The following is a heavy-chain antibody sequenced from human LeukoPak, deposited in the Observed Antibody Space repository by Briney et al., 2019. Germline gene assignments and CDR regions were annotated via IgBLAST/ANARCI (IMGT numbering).Heavy chain of an antibody. J-gene: IGHJ5*02. CDR1: GYTFTGYY. V-gene: IGHV1-2*02. Sequence: ASVKVSCKASGYTFTGYYMHWVRQAPGQGLEWMGWINPNSGGTNYAQKFQGRVTMTRDTSISTAYMELSRLRSDDTAVYYCARVDRIAAAGGFANWFDPWGQGTLVTVSS. CDR2: INPNSGGT. D-gene: IGHD6-13*01. CDR3: ARVDRIAAAGGFANWFDP.